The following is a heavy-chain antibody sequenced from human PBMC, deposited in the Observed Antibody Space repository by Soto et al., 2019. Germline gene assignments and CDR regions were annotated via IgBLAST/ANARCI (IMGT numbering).Heavy chain of an antibody. D-gene: IGHD6-13*01. J-gene: IGHJ3*02. Sequence: ESGGGVVQPGTSLRLSCVASGFTFRSYGMHWVRQAPGKGLEWVAVIPNTENKKYYADSVKGRFTISRDNSQNTLFLQMDSLMSEDTAMYYCARTAGGRVRGALDIWGQGTMVTVS. CDR1: GFTFRSYG. CDR2: IPNTENKK. CDR3: ARTAGGRVRGALDI. V-gene: IGHV3-30-3*01.